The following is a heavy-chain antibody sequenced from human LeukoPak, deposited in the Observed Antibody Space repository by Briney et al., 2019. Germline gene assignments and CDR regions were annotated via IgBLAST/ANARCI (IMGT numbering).Heavy chain of an antibody. CDR2: IYYSGDT. CDR3: ARGVVPAAIWQNWFDP. J-gene: IGHJ5*02. V-gene: IGHV4-30-4*01. D-gene: IGHD2-2*01. CDR1: GGSIGSGDYY. Sequence: SQTLSLTCTVSGGSIGSGDYYWSWIRQPPGKGLEWIGYIYYSGDTYYNPSLKSRLTISVDTSKNQFSLKLSSVTAADTAVYYCARGVVPAAIWQNWFDPWGQGTLVIVSS.